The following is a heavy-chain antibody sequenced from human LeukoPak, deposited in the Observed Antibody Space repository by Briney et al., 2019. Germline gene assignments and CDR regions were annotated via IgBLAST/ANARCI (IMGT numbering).Heavy chain of an antibody. D-gene: IGHD7-27*01. J-gene: IGHJ4*02. CDR1: GGSISSGDYY. CDR3: ARDGDGPVDY. Sequence: PSEALSLTCTVSGGSISSGDYYWSWIRQPSGKGLEWIGYIYYSGSTYYNPSLKSRVTISVDTSKNQFSLKLSSVTAAGTAVYYCARDGDGPVDYWGQGTLVTVSS. V-gene: IGHV4-30-4*01. CDR2: IYYSGST.